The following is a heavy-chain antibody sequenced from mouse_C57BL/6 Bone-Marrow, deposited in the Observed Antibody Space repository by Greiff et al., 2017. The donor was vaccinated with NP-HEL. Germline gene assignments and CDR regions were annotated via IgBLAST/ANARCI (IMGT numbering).Heavy chain of an antibody. CDR1: GFTFSSYA. CDR3: TRDYYGSSPWFAY. CDR2: ISSGGDYI. J-gene: IGHJ3*01. V-gene: IGHV5-9-1*02. D-gene: IGHD1-1*01. Sequence: EVKLMESGEGLVKPGGSLKLSCAASGFTFSSYAMSWVHQTPEKRLEWVAYISSGGDYIYYADNVKGRFTLSRDNARNTLYLQMSSLKSEDTAMYYCTRDYYGSSPWFAYWGQGTLVTVSA.